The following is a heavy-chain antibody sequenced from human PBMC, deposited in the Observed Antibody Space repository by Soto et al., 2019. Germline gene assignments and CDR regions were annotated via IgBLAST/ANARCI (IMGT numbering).Heavy chain of an antibody. V-gene: IGHV1-3*01. CDR2: INAGNCNR. D-gene: IGHD2-15*01. CDR1: GYTFSNFA. Sequence: ASVKGSCKASGYTFSNFAMHWVRQAPGQRLEWMGWINAGNCNRKYSQKFQGRVTITRDTSASTAYMELSSLRSEDTAVYYCARDVGGNDYWGQGTLVTVS. J-gene: IGHJ4*02. CDR3: ARDVGGNDY.